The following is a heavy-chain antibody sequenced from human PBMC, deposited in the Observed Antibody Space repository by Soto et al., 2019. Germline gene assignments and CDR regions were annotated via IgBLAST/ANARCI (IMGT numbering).Heavy chain of an antibody. CDR1: GFTLSNYG. D-gene: IGHD6-13*01. V-gene: IGHV3-30*18. Sequence: QVQLVESGGGVVQPGRSLRLSCAASGFTLSNYGIHWVRQAPGKGLEWVAAISHDGSNEYYADSVKGRFTISRDNSRSTVYLQMNSLIIEDTAVYYCGKGCEQRLVRIGVDMWGQGTMVTVS. J-gene: IGHJ3*02. CDR2: ISHDGSNE. CDR3: GKGCEQRLVRIGVDM.